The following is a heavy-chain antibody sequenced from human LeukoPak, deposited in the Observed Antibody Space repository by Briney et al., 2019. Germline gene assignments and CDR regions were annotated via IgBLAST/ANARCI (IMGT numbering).Heavy chain of an antibody. V-gene: IGHV1-18*01. J-gene: IGHJ6*02. Sequence: ASVKVSCKASGYTFSSYHISWVRQAPGQGLEWVGWISTYNGNTNYAQKLQGRVTMTTDTSTNTAYMELRSLRSDDTAVYYCAKLVGYCSGGSCYDKYYYYGKDVWGQGTTVTVSS. D-gene: IGHD2-15*01. CDR3: AKLVGYCSGGSCYDKYYYYGKDV. CDR2: ISTYNGNT. CDR1: GYTFSSYH.